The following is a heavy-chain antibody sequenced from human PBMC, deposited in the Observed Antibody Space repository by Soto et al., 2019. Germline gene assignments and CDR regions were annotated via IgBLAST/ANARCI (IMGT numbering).Heavy chain of an antibody. CDR3: AKNGRDTTLTTLDY. V-gene: IGHV3-23*01. J-gene: IGHJ4*02. CDR1: GFTFSSYA. D-gene: IGHD4-17*01. Sequence: EVQLLESGGGLVQPGGSLRLSCAASGFTFSSYAMSWVCQAPGKGLEWVSGISGRGGGTYYADSVKGRFTISRDNSKNTLYLQMNSLRAEDTAVYYCAKNGRDTTLTTLDYWAQGTLVTVSS. CDR2: ISGRGGGT.